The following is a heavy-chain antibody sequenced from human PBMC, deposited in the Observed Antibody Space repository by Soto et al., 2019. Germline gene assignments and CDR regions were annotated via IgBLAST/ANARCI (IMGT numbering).Heavy chain of an antibody. Sequence: SETLSLTCTVSGGSISSSSYYWGWIRQPPGKGLEWIGSIYYSGSTYYNPSLKSRVTISVDTSKNQFSLKLSSVTAADTAVYFCATYTSGGGGRGYWGQGTLVTVSS. CDR3: ATYTSGGGGRGY. D-gene: IGHD6-19*01. CDR2: IYYSGST. J-gene: IGHJ4*02. CDR1: GGSISSSSYY. V-gene: IGHV4-39*07.